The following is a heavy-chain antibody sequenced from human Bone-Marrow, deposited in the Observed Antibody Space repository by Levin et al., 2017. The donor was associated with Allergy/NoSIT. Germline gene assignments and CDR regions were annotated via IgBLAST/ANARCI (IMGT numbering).Heavy chain of an antibody. CDR3: VKGRRGSYYSHYFDS. J-gene: IGHJ4*02. D-gene: IGHD3-10*01. Sequence: GGSLRLSCAASGFLFSTSSMNWLRQAPGKSPEWISYISCTGNTIAYADSVKGRFTIVRDNAKHSVQLQMNSLRIDDTAIYYCVKGRRGSYYSHYFDSWGQGTLVTGSS. V-gene: IGHV3-48*01. CDR2: ISCTGNTI. CDR1: GFLFSTSS.